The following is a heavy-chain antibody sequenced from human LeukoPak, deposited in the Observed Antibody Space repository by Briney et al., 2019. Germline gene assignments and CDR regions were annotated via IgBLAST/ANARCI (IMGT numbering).Heavy chain of an antibody. V-gene: IGHV3-7*01. CDR3: ARDSLGYSSGWYVDY. J-gene: IGHJ4*02. CDR2: IKQDGSEK. Sequence: GGSLRLSRAASGFTFSSYWMSWVRQAPGKGLEWVANIKQDGSEKYYVDSVKGRFTISRDNAKNSLYLQMNSLRAEDTAVYYCARDSLGYSSGWYVDYWGQGTLVTVSS. CDR1: GFTFSSYW. D-gene: IGHD6-19*01.